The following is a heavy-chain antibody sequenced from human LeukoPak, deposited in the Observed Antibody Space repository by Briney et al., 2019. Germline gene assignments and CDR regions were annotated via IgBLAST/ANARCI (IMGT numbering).Heavy chain of an antibody. D-gene: IGHD3-10*01. J-gene: IGHJ4*02. CDR3: AKDSMVRGENYFDY. CDR2: ISYDGSNK. Sequence: GGSLRLSCAASGFTFSGYGMHWVRQAPGKGLEWVAVISYDGSNKYYADSVKGRFTISRDNSKNTLYLQMNSLRAEDTAVYYCAKDSMVRGENYFDYRGQGTLVTVSS. CDR1: GFTFSGYG. V-gene: IGHV3-30*18.